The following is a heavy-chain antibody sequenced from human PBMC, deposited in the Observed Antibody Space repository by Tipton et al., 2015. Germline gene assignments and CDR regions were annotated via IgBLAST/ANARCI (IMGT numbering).Heavy chain of an antibody. CDR1: GYTFTSQG. D-gene: IGHD6-13*01. CDR3: ARAYSSSWYYFDY. CDR2: IYTANGNT. V-gene: IGHV1-3*04. Sequence: QLVQSGAEVKKPGASVKVSCKASGYTFTSQGITWVRQAPGQRLEWMGRIYTANGNTEYSQKFQGRVTITRDTSASTTYMELSSLRSEDTALYYCARAYSSSWYYFDYWGQGTLVTVSS. J-gene: IGHJ4*02.